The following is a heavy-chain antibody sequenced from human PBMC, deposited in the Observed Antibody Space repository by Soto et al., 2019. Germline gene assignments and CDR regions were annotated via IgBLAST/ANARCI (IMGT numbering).Heavy chain of an antibody. CDR1: GYSISSSNW. D-gene: IGHD3-22*01. Sequence: QVQLQESGPGLVKPSDTLSLTCAVSGYSISSSNWWGWIRQPPGKGLEWIGYIYYSGSTYYNPSLKSRVTMSVDTSKIQFSLKLSSVTAVDTAVYYCARSAVAITSVGYFDYWGQGTLVTVSS. CDR3: ARSAVAITSVGYFDY. J-gene: IGHJ4*02. CDR2: IYYSGST. V-gene: IGHV4-28*01.